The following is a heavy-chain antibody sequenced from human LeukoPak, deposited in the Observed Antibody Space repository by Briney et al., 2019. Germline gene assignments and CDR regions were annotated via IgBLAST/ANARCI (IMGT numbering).Heavy chain of an antibody. J-gene: IGHJ5*02. V-gene: IGHV4-4*07. CDR2: IYASGST. CDR3: ARKALPGNWFDP. CDR1: GDSISSYY. Sequence: SETLSLTCTVSGDSISSYYWSWIRQPAGKGLERIGRIYASGSTNYNPSLKSRVTMSLDTSKNQFPLNLSSVTAADTAVYYCARKALPGNWFDPWGQGTLVTVSS.